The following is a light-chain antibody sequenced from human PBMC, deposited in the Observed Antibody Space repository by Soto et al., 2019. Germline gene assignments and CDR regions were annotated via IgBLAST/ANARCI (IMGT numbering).Light chain of an antibody. V-gene: IGLV2-8*01. CDR3: ISYAGSNKPA. CDR1: SSDVGAYNY. Sequence: QLVLTQPPSASGSPGQSVAISCSGTSSDVGAYNYVSWYQQHPGKAPKLMIYDVNKRPSGVPDRFSGSKSGNTASLTVSGLQAEDEADYYCISYAGSNKPAFGGGTKVTVL. J-gene: IGLJ2*01. CDR2: DVN.